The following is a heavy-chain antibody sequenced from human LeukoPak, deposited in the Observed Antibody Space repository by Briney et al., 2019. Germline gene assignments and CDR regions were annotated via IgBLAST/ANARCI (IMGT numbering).Heavy chain of an antibody. CDR3: AKRLLIAVASFDY. CDR1: GLAFSSYA. CDR2: TSGSGRSI. V-gene: IGHV3-23*01. D-gene: IGHD6-19*01. J-gene: IGHJ4*02. Sequence: GGSLRLTCAASGLAFSSYAMSWVRQAPGKGLEWVSGTSGSGRSIHYADSVKGRFTISRDNSKNTLYLQMNSLRAEDTAVYYCAKRLLIAVASFDYWGQGTLVTVSS.